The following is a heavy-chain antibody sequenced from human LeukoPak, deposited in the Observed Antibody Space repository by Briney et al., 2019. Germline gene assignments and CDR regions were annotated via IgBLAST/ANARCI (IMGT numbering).Heavy chain of an antibody. CDR3: AKDSASYYFDF. D-gene: IGHD3-10*01. J-gene: IGHJ4*02. CDR2: ISGSGGST. V-gene: IGHV3-23*01. CDR1: GFTFSSYG. Sequence: GGSLRLSCAASGFTFSSYGMNWVRQAPGKGLEWVSAISGSGGSTYYADSVKGRFTISRDNSKNTLYLQMNSLRAEDTAVYYCAKDSASYYFDFWGQGTLVTVSS.